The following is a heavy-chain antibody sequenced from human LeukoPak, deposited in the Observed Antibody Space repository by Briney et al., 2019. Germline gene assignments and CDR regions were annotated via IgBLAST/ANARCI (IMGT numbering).Heavy chain of an antibody. Sequence: SETLSLTCTVSGGSIRSYHWSWIRQPPGKGLEWIGYIYYSGSPNYNPSLQSRVTISVDTPKNQFSLKLSSVTAGDTAVYYCARVIVGASPSFDYWGQGTLVTVSS. J-gene: IGHJ4*02. CDR1: GGSIRSYH. D-gene: IGHD1-26*01. V-gene: IGHV4-59*01. CDR3: ARVIVGASPSFDY. CDR2: IYYSGSP.